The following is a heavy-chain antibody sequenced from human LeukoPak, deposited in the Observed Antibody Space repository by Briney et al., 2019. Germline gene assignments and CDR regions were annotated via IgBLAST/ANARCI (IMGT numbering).Heavy chain of an antibody. CDR2: FDPEDGET. CDR3: ATALYGSGSYRLTPGYYDYGMDV. J-gene: IGHJ6*02. D-gene: IGHD3-10*01. Sequence: GASVKVSCKVSGYTLTELSMHWVRQAPGKGLEWMGGFDPEDGETIYAQKFQGRVTMTEDTSTDTAYMELSSLRSEDTAVYYCATALYGSGSYRLTPGYYDYGMDVWGQGTTVTVSS. CDR1: GYTLTELS. V-gene: IGHV1-24*01.